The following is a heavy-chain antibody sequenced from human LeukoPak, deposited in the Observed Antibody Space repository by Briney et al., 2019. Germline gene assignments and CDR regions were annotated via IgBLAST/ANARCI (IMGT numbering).Heavy chain of an antibody. J-gene: IGHJ4*02. CDR3: ARVGYSGYDSRIYWD. Sequence: ASVKVSCKASGGTFSSYAISWVRQAPGQGLEWVGWISGYNGNTNYAQKFQGRVTMTTDTSTSTAYMELRSLRSDDTAVYYCARVGYSGYDSRIYWDWGQGTLVTVSS. D-gene: IGHD5-12*01. V-gene: IGHV1-18*01. CDR1: GGTFSSYA. CDR2: ISGYNGNT.